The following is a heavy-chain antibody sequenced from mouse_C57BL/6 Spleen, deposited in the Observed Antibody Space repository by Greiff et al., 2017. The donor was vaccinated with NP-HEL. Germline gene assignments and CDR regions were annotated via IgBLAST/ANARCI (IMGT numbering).Heavy chain of an antibody. J-gene: IGHJ4*01. Sequence: VHVKQSGPELVKPGASVKISCKASGYSFTGYYMNWVKQSPEKSLEWIGEINPSTGGTTYNQKFKAKAPLTVDKSSSTAYMQLKSLTSEESAVYYCARRRHYYGSSYAMDYWGQGTSVTVSS. D-gene: IGHD1-1*01. CDR1: GYSFTGYY. CDR2: INPSTGGT. V-gene: IGHV1-42*01. CDR3: ARRRHYYGSSYAMDY.